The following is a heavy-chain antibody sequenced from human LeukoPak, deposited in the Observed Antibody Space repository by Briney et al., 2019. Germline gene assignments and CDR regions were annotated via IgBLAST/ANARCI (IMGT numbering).Heavy chain of an antibody. Sequence: PGGSLRLSCAASGFTFSSYAMSWVRQAPGKGLEWVSGISGSGGSTYYADSVKGRFTISRDNSKNTLYLQMNSLRAEDTAVYYCAKEALRNWGSPDAFDIWGQGTMVTVSS. CDR2: ISGSGGST. CDR1: GFTFSSYA. V-gene: IGHV3-23*01. CDR3: AKEALRNWGSPDAFDI. D-gene: IGHD7-27*01. J-gene: IGHJ3*02.